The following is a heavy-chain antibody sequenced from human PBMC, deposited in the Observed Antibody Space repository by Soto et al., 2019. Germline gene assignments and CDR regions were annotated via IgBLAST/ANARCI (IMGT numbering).Heavy chain of an antibody. CDR3: TPSYSSSDDDAFDI. Sequence: GGSLRLSCAASGFTFSNAWMNWVRQAPGKGLEWVGRIKSKTDGGTTDYAAPVKGRFTISRDDSKNTLYLQMNSLKTEDTAVYYCTPSYSSSDDDAFDIWGQGTMVTVSS. CDR2: IKSKTDGGTT. D-gene: IGHD6-6*01. V-gene: IGHV3-15*07. CDR1: GFTFSNAW. J-gene: IGHJ3*02.